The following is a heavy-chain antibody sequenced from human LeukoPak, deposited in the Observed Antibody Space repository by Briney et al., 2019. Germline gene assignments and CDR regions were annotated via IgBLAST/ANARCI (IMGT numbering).Heavy chain of an antibody. V-gene: IGHV4-34*01. J-gene: IGHJ6*03. CDR2: NNHSGST. D-gene: IGHD3-10*01. CDR3: ARGRYYGSGSYTYYYYYMDV. Sequence: ASETLSLTCAVYGGSFSGYYWSWIRQPPGKGLEWIGENNHSGSTNYNPSLKSRVTISVDTSKNQFSLKLSSVTAADTAVYYCARGRYYGSGSYTYYYYYMDVWGKGTTVTISS. CDR1: GGSFSGYY.